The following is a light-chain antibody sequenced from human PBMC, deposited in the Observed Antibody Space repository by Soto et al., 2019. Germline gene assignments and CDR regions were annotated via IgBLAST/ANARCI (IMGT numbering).Light chain of an antibody. V-gene: IGKV1-33*01. CDR1: QDISNY. J-gene: IGKJ4*01. CDR2: DAS. CDR3: PQYDNLLALT. Sequence: DIQMTQSPSSLSASVGDRVTITCQASQDISNYLNWYQQKPGKAPKLLIYDASNLETGVPSRFSGSGSGTDFTFTICSLQPEDIATYYCPQYDNLLALTFGGGTKVEIK.